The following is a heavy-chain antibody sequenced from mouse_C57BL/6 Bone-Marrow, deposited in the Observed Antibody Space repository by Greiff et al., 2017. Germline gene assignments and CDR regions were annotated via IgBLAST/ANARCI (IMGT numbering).Heavy chain of an antibody. V-gene: IGHV1-81*01. Sequence: VQLQESGAELARPGASVKLSCKASGYTFTSYGISWVKQRTGQGLEWIGEIYPRSGNTYYNEKFKGKATLTAEKSSSTAYMELRSLTSEDSAVYFCARGDYYGSRGYWGQGTTLTVSS. J-gene: IGHJ2*01. CDR2: IYPRSGNT. D-gene: IGHD1-1*01. CDR3: ARGDYYGSRGY. CDR1: GYTFTSYG.